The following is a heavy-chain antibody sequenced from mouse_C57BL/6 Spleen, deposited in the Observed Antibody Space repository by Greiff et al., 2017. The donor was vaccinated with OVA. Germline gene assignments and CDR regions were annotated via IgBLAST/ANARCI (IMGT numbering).Heavy chain of an antibody. CDR2: ISYDGSN. Sequence: DVQLQESGPGLVKPSQSLSLTCSVTGYSITSGYYWNWIRQFPGNKLEWMGYISYDGSNNYNPSLKNRISITRDTSKNQFFLKLNSVTTEDTATYYCARGYYSNWYFDVWGTGTTVTVSS. V-gene: IGHV3-6*01. CDR1: GYSITSGYY. D-gene: IGHD2-5*01. J-gene: IGHJ1*03. CDR3: ARGYYSNWYFDV.